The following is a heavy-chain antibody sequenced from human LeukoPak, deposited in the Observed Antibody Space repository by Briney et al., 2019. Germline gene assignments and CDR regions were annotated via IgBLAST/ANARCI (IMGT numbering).Heavy chain of an antibody. CDR1: GGSISSYY. J-gene: IGHJ4*02. CDR3: ARARGDSSGYYPDY. V-gene: IGHV4-34*01. Sequence: PSETLSLTCTVSGGSISSYYWSWIRQPPGKGLEWIGEINHSGSTNYNPSLKSRVTISVDTSKNQFSLKLSSVTAADTAVYYCARARGDSSGYYPDYRGQGTLVTVSS. D-gene: IGHD3-22*01. CDR2: INHSGST.